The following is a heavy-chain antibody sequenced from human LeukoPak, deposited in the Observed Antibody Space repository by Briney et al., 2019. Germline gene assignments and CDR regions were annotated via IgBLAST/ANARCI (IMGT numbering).Heavy chain of an antibody. Sequence: GGSLRLSCAASRFTFSSYAMSWVRQAPGKGLEWVSAITGNGGSTYYADSVKGRFTISRDNSKNTLYLQMNSLRAEDTAVYYCAKGDYSNYVRSYFDYWGQGTLVTVSS. CDR3: AKGDYSNYVRSYFDY. J-gene: IGHJ4*02. V-gene: IGHV3-23*01. CDR1: RFTFSSYA. CDR2: ITGNGGST. D-gene: IGHD4-11*01.